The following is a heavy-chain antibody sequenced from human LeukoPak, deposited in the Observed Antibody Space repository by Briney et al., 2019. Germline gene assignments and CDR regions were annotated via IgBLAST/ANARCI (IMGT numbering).Heavy chain of an antibody. D-gene: IGHD3-3*01. V-gene: IGHV4-34*01. J-gene: IGHJ4*02. Sequence: SETLSLTCAVYGGSFSGYYWSWIRQPPGKGLEWIGEINHSGSTNYNPSLKSRVTISVDTSKNQFSLKLSSVTAADTAVYYCARGWTPNYDFWSGPKYYFDNWGQGTLVTVSS. CDR3: ARGWTPNYDFWSGPKYYFDN. CDR1: GGSFSGYY. CDR2: INHSGST.